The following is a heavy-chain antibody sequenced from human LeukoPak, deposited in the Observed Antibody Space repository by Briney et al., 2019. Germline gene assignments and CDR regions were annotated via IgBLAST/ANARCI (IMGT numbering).Heavy chain of an antibody. Sequence: SETLSLTCTVSGGSISSYYWSWIRQPPGKGLEWIGYIYYSGSTNYNPSLKSRVTISVDTSKNQFSLKLSSVTAADTAVYYCARPSMVRGVIITHPLGFDYWGQGTLVTVSS. CDR2: IYYSGST. V-gene: IGHV4-59*08. CDR1: GGSISSYY. J-gene: IGHJ4*02. CDR3: ARPSMVRGVIITHPLGFDY. D-gene: IGHD3-10*01.